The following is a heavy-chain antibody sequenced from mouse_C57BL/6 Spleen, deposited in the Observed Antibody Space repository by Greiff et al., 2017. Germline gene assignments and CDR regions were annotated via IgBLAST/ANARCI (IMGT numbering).Heavy chain of an antibody. Sequence: QVQLQQPGAELVMPGASVKLSCKASGYTFTSYWMHWVKQRPGQGLEWIGELDPSDSYTNYNQKFKGKSTLTVDKSSSTAYMQLSSLTSEDSAVYFCARYGSSPLFGYWGQGTLVTVSA. D-gene: IGHD1-1*01. V-gene: IGHV1-69*01. CDR2: LDPSDSYT. CDR1: GYTFTSYW. CDR3: ARYGSSPLFGY. J-gene: IGHJ3*01.